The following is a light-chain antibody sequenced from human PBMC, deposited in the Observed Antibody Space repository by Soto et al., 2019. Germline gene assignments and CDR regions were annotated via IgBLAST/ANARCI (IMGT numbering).Light chain of an antibody. V-gene: IGKV3-11*01. Sequence: EIVLTQSPATLSLSPGERATLSCRASQSVSSSLAWYHHKPGQAPRLLIYDASNRATGIPARFSGSGSGTDFNLTISSLEPADFAVYYCQQRSNWPKITFGGGTKVEIK. J-gene: IGKJ4*02. CDR2: DAS. CDR3: QQRSNWPKIT. CDR1: QSVSSS.